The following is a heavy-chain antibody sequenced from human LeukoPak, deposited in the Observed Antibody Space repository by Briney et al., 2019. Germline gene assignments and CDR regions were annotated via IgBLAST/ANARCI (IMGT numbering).Heavy chain of an antibody. V-gene: IGHV3-23*01. CDR2: ISDSGGST. CDR1: GFTFSSCA. J-gene: IGHJ5*02. D-gene: IGHD3-3*01. CDR3: ARAVDFWSGYPQPNWFDP. Sequence: GGSLRLSCAASGFTFSSCAMSWVRQAPGKGLEWVSAISDSGGSTYNVDSVKGRFTISRDNSENTLYLQMNSLRAEDTAVYYCARAVDFWSGYPQPNWFDPWGQGTLVTVSS.